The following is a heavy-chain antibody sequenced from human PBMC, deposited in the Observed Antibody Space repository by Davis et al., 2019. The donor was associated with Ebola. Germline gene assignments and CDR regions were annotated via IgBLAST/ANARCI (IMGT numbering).Heavy chain of an antibody. J-gene: IGHJ3*02. D-gene: IGHD6-13*01. V-gene: IGHV1-2*06. CDR3: ARARGAAAGPDAFDI. Sequence: ASVKVSCKASGYTFTGYYMHWVRQAPGQGLEWMGRINPNSGGTNYAQKFQGRVTMTRDTSISTAYMELSSLRSEDTAVYYCARARGAAAGPDAFDIWGQGTMVTVSS. CDR2: INPNSGGT. CDR1: GYTFTGYY.